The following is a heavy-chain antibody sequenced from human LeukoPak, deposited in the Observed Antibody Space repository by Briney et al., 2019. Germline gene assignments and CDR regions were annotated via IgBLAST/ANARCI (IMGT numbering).Heavy chain of an antibody. CDR1: GGSISSYY. V-gene: IGHV4-59*08. CDR2: IYYSGST. Sequence: PSETLSLTCTVSGGSISSYYWSWIRQPPGKGLEWIGYIYYSGSTNYNPSLKSRVTISVDTSKNQFSLKLSSVTAADTAVYYCATGGRDRYSYGFDYWGQGTLVTVSS. J-gene: IGHJ4*02. CDR3: ATGGRDRYSYGFDY. D-gene: IGHD5-18*01.